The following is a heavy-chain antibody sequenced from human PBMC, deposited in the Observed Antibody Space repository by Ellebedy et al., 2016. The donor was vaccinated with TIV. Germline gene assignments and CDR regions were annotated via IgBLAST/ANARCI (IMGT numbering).Heavy chain of an antibody. D-gene: IGHD3-3*01. CDR1: GGTFSSYA. CDR2: IIPIFGTA. Sequence: SVKVSXKASGGTFSSYAISWVRQAPRQGLEWMGGIIPIFGTANYAQKFQGRVTITADESTSTAYMELSSLRSEDTAVYYCAREGSLTAVVYYDFWSGQGAFDIWGQGTMVTVSS. J-gene: IGHJ3*02. V-gene: IGHV1-69*13. CDR3: AREGSLTAVVYYDFWSGQGAFDI.